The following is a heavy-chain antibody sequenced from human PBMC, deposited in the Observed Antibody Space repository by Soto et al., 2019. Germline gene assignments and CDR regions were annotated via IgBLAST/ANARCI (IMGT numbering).Heavy chain of an antibody. Sequence: EVHLLESGGDLVQPGGSLRLSCASSGFTFTNYAMTWFRQAPGKGLQWVSTITNTGDTTYYADSVKGRFTISRDNSKNTLFLPMNSLRAEDTATYFCVKTAGDSGYYYVDFWGQGTLVTVSS. V-gene: IGHV3-23*01. CDR2: ITNTGDTT. CDR1: GFTFTNYA. D-gene: IGHD3-22*01. CDR3: VKTAGDSGYYYVDF. J-gene: IGHJ4*02.